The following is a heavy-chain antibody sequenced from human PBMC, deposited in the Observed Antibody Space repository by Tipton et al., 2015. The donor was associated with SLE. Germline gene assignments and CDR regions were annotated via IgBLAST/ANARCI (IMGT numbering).Heavy chain of an antibody. CDR3: ARHRLDYDYVWGSYRYFDY. Sequence: TLSLTCAVYGGSFSGYYWSWIRQPPGKGLEWIGEINHSGSTNYKPSLKSRVTISLDTSKNQFSLNLSSVTAADTAVYYCARHRLDYDYVWGSYRYFDYWGQGALVTVSS. J-gene: IGHJ4*02. CDR2: INHSGST. CDR1: GGSFSGYY. V-gene: IGHV4-34*01. D-gene: IGHD3-16*02.